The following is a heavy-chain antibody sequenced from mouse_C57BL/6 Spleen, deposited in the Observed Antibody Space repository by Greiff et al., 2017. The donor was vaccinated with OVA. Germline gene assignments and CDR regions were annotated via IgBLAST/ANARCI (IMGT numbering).Heavy chain of an antibody. CDR2: ISGGGGNT. V-gene: IGHV5-9*01. CDR1: GFTFSSYS. J-gene: IGHJ1*03. Sequence: EVKLMEPGGGLVKPGGSLKLSCAASGFTFSSYSMSWVRQTPEKRLEWVATISGGGGNTYYPDSVKGRSPISRDNAKNTLYLQMSSLRSEDTALYYCARPLFYYDCAWYFDVWGTGTTVTVSS. D-gene: IGHD2-4*01. CDR3: ARPLFYYDCAWYFDV.